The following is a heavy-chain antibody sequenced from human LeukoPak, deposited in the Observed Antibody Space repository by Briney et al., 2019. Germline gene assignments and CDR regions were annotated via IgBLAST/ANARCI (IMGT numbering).Heavy chain of an antibody. CDR2: ISYDGSNK. Sequence: GGSLRLSCAASGFTFSSYAMHWVRQAPGKGLEWVAVISYDGSNKYYADSVKGRFTISRDNAKTSLYLQMNSLRAEDTAVYYCARTYHYGSGDAFDIWGQGTIVTVSS. CDR1: GFTFSSYA. CDR3: ARTYHYGSGDAFDI. D-gene: IGHD3-10*01. J-gene: IGHJ3*02. V-gene: IGHV3-30*04.